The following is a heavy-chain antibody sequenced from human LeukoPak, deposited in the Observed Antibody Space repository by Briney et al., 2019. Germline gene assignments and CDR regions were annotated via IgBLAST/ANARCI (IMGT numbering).Heavy chain of an antibody. V-gene: IGHV3-48*03. CDR3: ARVRSGYSHENYFDY. D-gene: IGHD5-18*01. Sequence: PGGSLRLSCAASGFTFSNYEMNWVRQAPGKGLEWVSYISGSGSTIYSADSVKGRFTISRDNAKDSLYLQMNSLRAEDTAVYYCARVRSGYSHENYFDYWGQGTLVTVSS. CDR2: ISGSGSTI. CDR1: GFTFSNYE. J-gene: IGHJ4*02.